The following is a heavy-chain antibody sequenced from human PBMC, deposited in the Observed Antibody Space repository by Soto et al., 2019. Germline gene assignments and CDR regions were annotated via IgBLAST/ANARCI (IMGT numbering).Heavy chain of an antibody. CDR1: GFTFISYA. CDR3: AKDLPSSTIFGGAYHRDY. CDR2: ISGSGGST. J-gene: IGHJ4*02. Sequence: VQLLESGGGLVQPGGSLRLSCAASGFTFISYAMSWVRQAPGKGLEWVSAISGSGGSTYYADSVKGRFTISRDNSKNTLYLQMNSLRDADTAVYYCAKDLPSSTIFGGAYHRDYWGQGTLVTVSS. D-gene: IGHD3-3*01. V-gene: IGHV3-23*01.